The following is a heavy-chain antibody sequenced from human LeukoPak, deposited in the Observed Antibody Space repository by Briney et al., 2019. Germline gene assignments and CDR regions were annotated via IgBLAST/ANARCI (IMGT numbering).Heavy chain of an antibody. CDR1: GFTFDDYA. J-gene: IGHJ6*03. D-gene: IGHD5-24*01. CDR2: ISWNSGSI. Sequence: PGGSLRLSCAASGFTFDDYAMHWVRQAPGKGLEWVSGISWNSGSIGYADSVKGRFTISRDNAKNSLYLQMNSLRAEDTALYYCAKGREIYYHMDVWGKGTTVTVSS. CDR3: AKGREIYYHMDV. V-gene: IGHV3-9*01.